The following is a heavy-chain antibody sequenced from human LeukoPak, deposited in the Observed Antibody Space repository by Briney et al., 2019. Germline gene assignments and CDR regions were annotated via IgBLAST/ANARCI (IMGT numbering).Heavy chain of an antibody. CDR1: GGSISSYY. D-gene: IGHD4-17*01. V-gene: IGHV4-59*01. CDR3: ARGHGDYSLGL. J-gene: IGHJ4*02. CDR2: IYYSGST. Sequence: SETLSLTCTVSGGSISSYYWSWIRQPPGKGLEWIGYIYYSGSTNYNPSLKSRVTISVDTSKNQFSLKLSSVTAADTAVYYCARGHGDYSLGLWGQGTLVTVSS.